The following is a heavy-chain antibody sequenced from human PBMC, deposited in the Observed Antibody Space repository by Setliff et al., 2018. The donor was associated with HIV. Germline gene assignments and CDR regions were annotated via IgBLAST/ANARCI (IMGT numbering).Heavy chain of an antibody. D-gene: IGHD3-10*01. CDR1: GYSFTSYW. Sequence: GESLTISCKGAGYSFTSYWIGWVRQVPEKGLEWMGIVYPGDSDTRYNPSFEGQVTVSADKSITTAYLQLTSLKASDTARYFCARLPYYVSGGVFDHWGKGTLVTVSA. V-gene: IGHV5-51*01. CDR3: ARLPYYVSGGVFDH. J-gene: IGHJ4*02. CDR2: VYPGDSDT.